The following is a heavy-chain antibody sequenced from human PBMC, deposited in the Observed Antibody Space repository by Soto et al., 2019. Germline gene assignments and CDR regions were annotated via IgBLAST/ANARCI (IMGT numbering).Heavy chain of an antibody. Sequence: GGSLRLSCAASGFIFTRYSMNWVRQAPGKGLEWVSSISSPTNYIYYGDSMKGRFTISRDNAKNSLYLEMNSLRAEDTAVYYCARESEDLTSNFDYWGQGTLVTVSS. V-gene: IGHV3-21*06. CDR3: ARESEDLTSNFDY. CDR2: ISSPTNYI. J-gene: IGHJ4*02. CDR1: GFIFTRYS.